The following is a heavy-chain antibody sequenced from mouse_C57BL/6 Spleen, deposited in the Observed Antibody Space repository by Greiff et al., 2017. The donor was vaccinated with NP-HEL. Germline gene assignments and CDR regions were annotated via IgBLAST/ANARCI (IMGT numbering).Heavy chain of an antibody. CDR2: INPNNGGT. CDR1: GYTFTDYN. V-gene: IGHV1-18*01. D-gene: IGHD1-1*01. CDR3: ARADGSRSYFDY. Sequence: VQLQQSGPELVKPGASVKIPCKASGYTFTDYNMDWVKQSHGKSLEWIGDINPNNGGTIYNQKFKGKATLTVDESSSTAYMELRSLTSEDTAVYYCARADGSRSYFDYWGQGTTLTVSS. J-gene: IGHJ2*01.